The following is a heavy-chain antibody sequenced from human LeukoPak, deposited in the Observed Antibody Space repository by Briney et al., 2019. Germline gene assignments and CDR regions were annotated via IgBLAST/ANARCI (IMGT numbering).Heavy chain of an antibody. Sequence: GGSLRLSCAASGFTFSNYAMHWVRQAPGKGLEWVAVISYDGSNKYYADSVKGRFTISRDDSKNTLYLQMNSLRAEDTAVYYCAKDTGSGYYPLHFDYWGQGTLVTVSS. V-gene: IGHV3-30*18. CDR1: GFTFSNYA. CDR2: ISYDGSNK. J-gene: IGHJ4*02. CDR3: AKDTGSGYYPLHFDY. D-gene: IGHD3-3*01.